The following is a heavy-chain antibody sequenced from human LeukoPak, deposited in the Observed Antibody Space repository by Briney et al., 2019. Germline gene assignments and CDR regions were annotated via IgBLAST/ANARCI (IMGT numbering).Heavy chain of an antibody. CDR2: FDPEDGET. CDR1: GYTFTGYY. J-gene: IGHJ6*02. V-gene: IGHV1-24*01. Sequence: ASVKVSCKASGYTFTGYYMHWVRQAPGKGLEWMGGFDPEDGETIYAQKFLGRVTMTEDTSTDTAYMELSSLRSEDTAVYYCATDWYCSSTSCYRSYYYGMDVWGQGTTVTVSS. D-gene: IGHD2-2*01. CDR3: ATDWYCSSTSCYRSYYYGMDV.